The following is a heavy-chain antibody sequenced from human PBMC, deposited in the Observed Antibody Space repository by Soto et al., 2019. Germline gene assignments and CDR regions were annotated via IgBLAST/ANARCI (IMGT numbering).Heavy chain of an antibody. J-gene: IGHJ6*02. V-gene: IGHV1-3*01. CDR2: INGANGKN. CDR1: LYTVSTHP. CDR3: AMGKGMEENYYYYGLDI. D-gene: IGHD7-27*01. Sequence: SYQASLYTVSTHPMHWLRQAPGQTVRWMGWINGANGKNNHSHRFQDGVSTTKDTSAMRAYMELGSLRSEDTAVYYCAMGKGMEENYYYYGLDIWGQGTTVTVSS.